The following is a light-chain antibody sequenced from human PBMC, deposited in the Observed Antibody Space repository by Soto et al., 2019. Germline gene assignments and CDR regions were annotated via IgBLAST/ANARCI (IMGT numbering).Light chain of an antibody. CDR3: QQANSFTFT. Sequence: DLQMTQSPSSVYASVGDRVTITCRATQGISSLLGWYQQKPGKAPTLVIYAASSLQSGVPSMFSGSGSVTDFTLTISSLQPEYFATYYCQQANSFTFTFGGGTKVEIK. V-gene: IGKV1D-12*01. J-gene: IGKJ4*01. CDR2: AAS. CDR1: QGISSL.